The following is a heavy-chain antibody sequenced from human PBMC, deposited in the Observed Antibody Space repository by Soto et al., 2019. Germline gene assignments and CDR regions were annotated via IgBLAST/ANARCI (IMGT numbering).Heavy chain of an antibody. Sequence: QVHLVQSGPEVKKPGASVKVSCKASGYTFTNYGINWVRQAPGQGLEWMGWISPYNAATKYAQKVQGRVTMTADTAPSTVYMELMSLKSDDTAVYYCARDAYLASAGDFWGQGTLVIVSS. D-gene: IGHD6-13*01. V-gene: IGHV1-18*01. CDR1: GYTFTNYG. CDR2: ISPYNAAT. CDR3: ARDAYLASAGDF. J-gene: IGHJ4*02.